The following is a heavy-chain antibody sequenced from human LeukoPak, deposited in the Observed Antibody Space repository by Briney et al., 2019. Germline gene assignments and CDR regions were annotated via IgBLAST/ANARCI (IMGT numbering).Heavy chain of an antibody. J-gene: IGHJ4*02. CDR2: IYPGDSDT. CDR1: GYSFTSYW. D-gene: IGHD6-6*01. CDR3: ARSSITARRTLDY. V-gene: IGHV5-51*01. Sequence: GESLKISCKGSGYSFTSYWIAWVRQMPGKGLEWMGIIYPGDSDTRYSPSFQGQVTISADKSINTAYLQWSSLKASDTAMYYCARSSITARRTLDYWGQGTLVTVSS.